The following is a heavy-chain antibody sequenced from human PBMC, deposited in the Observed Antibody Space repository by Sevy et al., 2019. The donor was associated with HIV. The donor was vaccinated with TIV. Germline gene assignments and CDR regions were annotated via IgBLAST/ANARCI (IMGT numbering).Heavy chain of an antibody. V-gene: IGHV1-18*01. CDR1: GYTFSSYG. D-gene: IGHD1-1*01. CDR2: ISGYNGNT. CDR3: ARAGYLNWFDP. Sequence: ATVKVSCKASGYTFSSYGISWVGQAPGQGLEWMGWISGYNGNTNFAQKLQGRVTMTTDTSTSTAYMEVRSLRSDDTAVYYCARAGYLNWFDPWGQGTLVTVSS. J-gene: IGHJ5*02.